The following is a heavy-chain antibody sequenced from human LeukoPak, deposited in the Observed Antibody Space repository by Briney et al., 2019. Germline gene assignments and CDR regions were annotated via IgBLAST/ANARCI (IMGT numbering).Heavy chain of an antibody. CDR2: INPNTGVT. D-gene: IGHD4-17*01. Sequence: ASVKVSCKASGYTFTGYYMHWVRQAPGQGLEWMVWINPNTGVTNYAQKFQGRVTLTRDTSIITAYMELTRLRSDDTAMYYCARDRTTVTTGYYGMDVWGQGTTLTVSS. V-gene: IGHV1-2*02. CDR1: GYTFTGYY. J-gene: IGHJ6*02. CDR3: ARDRTTVTTGYYGMDV.